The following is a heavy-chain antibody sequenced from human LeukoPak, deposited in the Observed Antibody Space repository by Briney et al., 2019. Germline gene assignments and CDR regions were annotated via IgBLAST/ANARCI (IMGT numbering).Heavy chain of an antibody. Sequence: SETLSLTCTVSGGSISSSSYYSGWIRQPPGKGLEWIGSIYYSGGTYYNPSLKSRVTISVDTSKNQFSLKLSSVTAADTAVYYCARQGAGWWELLRDWGQGTLVTVSS. J-gene: IGHJ4*02. CDR3: ARQGAGWWELLRD. D-gene: IGHD1-26*01. CDR2: IYYSGGT. CDR1: GGSISSSSYY. V-gene: IGHV4-39*01.